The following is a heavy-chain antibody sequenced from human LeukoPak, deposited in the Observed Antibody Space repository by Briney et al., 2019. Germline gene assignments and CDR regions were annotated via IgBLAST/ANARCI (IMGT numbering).Heavy chain of an antibody. CDR2: ISGSGGST. V-gene: IGHV3-23*01. J-gene: IGHJ4*02. Sequence: PGGSLRLSCAASGFTFSSYAMSWVRQAPGKGLEWVSAISGSGGSTYYADSVKGRFTISRDNSKNTLYLQMNSLRAEDTAVYYCAKEGGIVVVPAAFPDYWGQGTLVTVSS. CDR3: AKEGGIVVVPAAFPDY. D-gene: IGHD2-2*01. CDR1: GFTFSSYA.